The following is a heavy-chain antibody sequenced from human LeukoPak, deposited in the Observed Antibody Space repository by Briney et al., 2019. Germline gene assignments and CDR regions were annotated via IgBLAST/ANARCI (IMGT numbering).Heavy chain of an antibody. J-gene: IGHJ4*03. Sequence: SETLSLTCAVYGGSFSRFYWSWIRQSPGKGLEWIAEIDHRGDTNYNPSVKSRVTVSVDTSKNQFSLKVRSLSAADTAVYYCARGATMSETGYFDFWGQGTLVTVSS. CDR3: ARGATMSETGYFDF. V-gene: IGHV4-34*01. CDR1: GGSFSRFY. D-gene: IGHD1/OR15-1a*01. CDR2: IDHRGDT.